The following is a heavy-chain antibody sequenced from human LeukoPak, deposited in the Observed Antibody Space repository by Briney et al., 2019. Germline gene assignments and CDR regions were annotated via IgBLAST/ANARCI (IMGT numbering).Heavy chain of an antibody. Sequence: PGGSLRLSCAASGFTVRSNYMSWVRQAPGKGLEWVSVIYSGGSTYYADSVKGRFTISRDNSKNTLYLQMNSLRAEDTAVYYCAREYCSGGSCYVDYWGQGTLVTVSS. CDR2: IYSGGST. CDR1: GFTVRSNY. J-gene: IGHJ4*02. V-gene: IGHV3-53*01. D-gene: IGHD2-15*01. CDR3: AREYCSGGSCYVDY.